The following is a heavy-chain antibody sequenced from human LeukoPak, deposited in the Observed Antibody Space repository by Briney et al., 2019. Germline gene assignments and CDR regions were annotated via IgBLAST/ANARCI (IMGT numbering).Heavy chain of an antibody. J-gene: IGHJ6*03. CDR3: ARGVNGIAVAGTYYYYYYMDV. D-gene: IGHD6-19*01. V-gene: IGHV4-59*11. Sequence: PSETLSLTCTVSGGSISSHYWSWIRQPPGKGLEWIGYIYYSGSTNYNPSLKSRVTISVDTSKNQFPLKLSSVTAADTAVYYCARGVNGIAVAGTYYYYYYMDVWGKGTTVTVSS. CDR1: GGSISSHY. CDR2: IYYSGST.